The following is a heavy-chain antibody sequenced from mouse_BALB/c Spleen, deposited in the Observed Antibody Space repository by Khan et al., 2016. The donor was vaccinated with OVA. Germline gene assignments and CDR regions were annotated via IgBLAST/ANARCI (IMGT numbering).Heavy chain of an antibody. Sequence: QIQLVQSGAELKKPGVSVKISCKASGYTFTNIGMNWVKQAPGKGLKWMGWINTYTGQPTYADNFKGRFAFSVDNSASTAYLQINNLKNEDTATYFCARGGYGGSIDYWGQGTSVTVSA. CDR1: GYTFTNIG. CDR3: ARGGYGGSIDY. D-gene: IGHD1-2*01. V-gene: IGHV9-3-1*01. CDR2: INTYTGQP. J-gene: IGHJ4*01.